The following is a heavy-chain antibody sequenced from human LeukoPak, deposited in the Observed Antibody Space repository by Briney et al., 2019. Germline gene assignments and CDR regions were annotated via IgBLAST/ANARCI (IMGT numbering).Heavy chain of an antibody. CDR1: GFTFRSYG. V-gene: IGHV3-33*01. D-gene: IGHD6-13*01. CDR2: IWYDGSNK. CDR3: ARDRGSSWFFDY. Sequence: GGSLRLSCAASGFTFRSYGMHWVRQAPGKGLEWVATIWYDGSNKYYADSVKGRFTISRDNSKNTLYLQMNSLRAEDTAVYYCARDRGSSWFFDYWGQGTLVTVSS. J-gene: IGHJ4*02.